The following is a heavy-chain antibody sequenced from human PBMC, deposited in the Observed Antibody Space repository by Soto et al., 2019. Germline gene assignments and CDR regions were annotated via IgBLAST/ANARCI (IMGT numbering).Heavy chain of an antibody. CDR2: IWYDGSNK. Sequence: GGSLRLSCAASGFTFSSYGMHWVRQAPGKGLEWVAVIWYDGSNKYYADSVKGRFTISRDNSKNTLYLQMNSLRAEDTAVYYCARDSRAAAVSYYYGMDVWGQGTTVTVPS. CDR1: GFTFSSYG. J-gene: IGHJ6*02. V-gene: IGHV3-33*01. CDR3: ARDSRAAAVSYYYGMDV. D-gene: IGHD6-13*01.